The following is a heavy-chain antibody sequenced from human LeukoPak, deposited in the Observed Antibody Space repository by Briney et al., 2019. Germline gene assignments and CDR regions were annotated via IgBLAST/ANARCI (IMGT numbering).Heavy chain of an antibody. V-gene: IGHV3-21*04. J-gene: IGHJ4*02. D-gene: IGHD2-21*01. Sequence: AGSLRLSCAASGFTFSSYSINWVRQAPGKGLEWVSSISSSSSYIYYADSVKGRFTISRDNAKNSLYLQMNSLRASVTAAYSCAKYRAEWRGGDQKGSGHWGQGTLVTVSS. CDR1: GFTFSSYS. CDR2: ISSSSSYI. CDR3: AKYRAEWRGGDQKGSGH.